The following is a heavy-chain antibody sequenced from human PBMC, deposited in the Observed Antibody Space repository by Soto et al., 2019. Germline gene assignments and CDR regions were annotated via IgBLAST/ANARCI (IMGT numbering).Heavy chain of an antibody. Sequence: QVQLQESGPGLVKPSETLSLTCTVSGGSVSSGSYYWSWIRQPPGKGLEWIGYIYYSGSTNYNPSLKSRVTISVDTSKNQFSLKLSSVTAADTAVYYCATPLMYSSSWYYFDYWGQGTLVTVSS. J-gene: IGHJ4*02. D-gene: IGHD6-13*01. V-gene: IGHV4-61*01. CDR3: ATPLMYSSSWYYFDY. CDR2: IYYSGST. CDR1: GGSVSSGSYY.